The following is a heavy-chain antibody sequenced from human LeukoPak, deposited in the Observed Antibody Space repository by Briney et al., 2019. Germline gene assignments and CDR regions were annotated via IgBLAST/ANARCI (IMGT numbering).Heavy chain of an antibody. Sequence: PSETLSLTCTVSGGSISSGSYYWGWIRQPAGKGLEWIGRIYASGSTNYNPSLESRVTISVDTSKNQFSLKLSSVTAADTAVYYCARERWVDAFDIWGQGTMVPVSS. D-gene: IGHD5-24*01. J-gene: IGHJ3*02. CDR3: ARERWVDAFDI. CDR2: IYASGST. V-gene: IGHV4-61*02. CDR1: GGSISSGSYY.